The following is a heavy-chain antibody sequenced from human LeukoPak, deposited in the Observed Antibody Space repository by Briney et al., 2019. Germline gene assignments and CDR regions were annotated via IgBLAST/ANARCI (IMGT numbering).Heavy chain of an antibody. J-gene: IGHJ5*02. CDR1: GGSISSSDYY. CDR3: ARVITMVWGVIILNWFDP. D-gene: IGHD3-10*01. CDR2: IYYSGST. Sequence: PSQTLSLTCTVSGGSISSSDYYWSWIRQPPGKGLEWIGYIYYSGSTYYNPSLKSRVTISVDTSKNQFSLKLSSVTAADTAVYYCARVITMVWGVIILNWFDPWGQGTLVTVSS. V-gene: IGHV4-30-4*01.